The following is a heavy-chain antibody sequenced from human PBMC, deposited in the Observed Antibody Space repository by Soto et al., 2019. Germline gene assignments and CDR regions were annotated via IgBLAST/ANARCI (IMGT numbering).Heavy chain of an antibody. Sequence: PGGSLRLSCAASGFTFSSYAMSWVRQAPGKGLEWVSAISGSGGSTYYADSVKGRFTISRDNSKNTLYLQMNSLRAEDTAVYYCAKREGPPPTRDDFWSGYYQYYFDYWGQGTLVTVSS. V-gene: IGHV3-23*01. CDR2: ISGSGGST. CDR1: GFTFSSYA. D-gene: IGHD3-3*01. CDR3: AKREGPPPTRDDFWSGYYQYYFDY. J-gene: IGHJ4*02.